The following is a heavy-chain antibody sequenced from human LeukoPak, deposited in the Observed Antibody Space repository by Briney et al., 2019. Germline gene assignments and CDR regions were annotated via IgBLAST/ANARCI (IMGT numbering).Heavy chain of an antibody. J-gene: IGHJ3*02. CDR1: GFTLNNYV. CDR3: ARGRFGELSVATFDI. CDR2: IWYDGTKK. V-gene: IGHV3-33*01. D-gene: IGHD3-10*01. Sequence: GGPLRLSCAASGFTLNNYVMHWVRQAPGKGLEWVALIWYDGTKKYYGDYVKGRFTISRDNSKITLYLQMNSLRAQDTAVYYCARGRFGELSVATFDIWGQGTMVPVS.